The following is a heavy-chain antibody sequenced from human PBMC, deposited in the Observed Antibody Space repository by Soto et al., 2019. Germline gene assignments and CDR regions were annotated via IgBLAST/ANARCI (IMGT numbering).Heavy chain of an antibody. J-gene: IGHJ6*02. Sequence: GASLKSSCKGSGCSYSSSWISWVRQMHGKGLEWMGRIDPSDSYTNYSPSFQGHVTISADKSISTAYLQWSSLKASDTAMYYCARPSYEDYYYGMDVWGQGTTVTVSS. CDR1: GCSYSSSW. D-gene: IGHD3-3*01. V-gene: IGHV5-10-1*01. CDR3: ARPSYEDYYYGMDV. CDR2: IDPSDSYT.